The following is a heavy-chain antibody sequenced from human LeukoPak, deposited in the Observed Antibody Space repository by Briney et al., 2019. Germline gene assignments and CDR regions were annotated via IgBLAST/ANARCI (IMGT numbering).Heavy chain of an antibody. J-gene: IGHJ6*02. CDR1: GYTFTSYG. V-gene: IGHV1-69*13. D-gene: IGHD2-2*01. CDR3: ARGEYQLLQYYYYYGMDV. Sequence: SVKVSCKASGYTFTSYGISWVRQAPGQGLEWMGGIIPIFGTANYAQKFQGRVTITADESTSTAYMELSSLRSEDTAVYYCARGEYQLLQYYYYYGMDVWGQGTTVTVSS. CDR2: IIPIFGTA.